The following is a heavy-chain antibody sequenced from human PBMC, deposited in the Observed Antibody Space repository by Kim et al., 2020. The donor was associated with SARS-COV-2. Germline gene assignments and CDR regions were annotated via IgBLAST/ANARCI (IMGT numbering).Heavy chain of an antibody. CDR1: GGSISSSEW. J-gene: IGHJ6*04. CDR2: ICHSGST. Sequence: SETLSLTCDVSGGSISSSEWWSWVRQPPGKGLEWIGEICHSGSTNYNPSLESRVTISVDKSKNQFSLKLSSVTAADTALYYCTRATGTLVRGIYFYGLDVWGKGTTVPVSS. CDR3: TRATGTLVRGIYFYGLDV. V-gene: IGHV4-4*02. D-gene: IGHD3-10*01.